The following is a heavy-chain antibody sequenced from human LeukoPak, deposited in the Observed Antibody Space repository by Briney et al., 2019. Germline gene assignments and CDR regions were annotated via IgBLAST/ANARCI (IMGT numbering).Heavy chain of an antibody. CDR1: GFTFSDYY. Sequence: GGALRLPCSAPGFTFSDYYMSWIRQAPGKGLEWVSFISGSGSNTKYADSVKGRFTISRDNAKNSLYLQMNSLRVEDTAVYYCVRDSAHTVVVPAVIAPGLDNWFDPWGQGTLVTVSS. CDR3: VRDSAHTVVVPAVIAPGLDNWFDP. J-gene: IGHJ5*02. CDR2: ISGSGSNT. V-gene: IGHV3-11*05. D-gene: IGHD2-2*01.